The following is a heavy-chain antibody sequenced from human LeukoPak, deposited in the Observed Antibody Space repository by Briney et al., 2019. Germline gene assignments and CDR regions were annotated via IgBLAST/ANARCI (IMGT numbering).Heavy chain of an antibody. V-gene: IGHV1-3*04. D-gene: IGHD3-16*01. CDR3: ARGGNYVWGSPDDY. CDR1: GYTFNNYG. CDR2: INTGNGNT. J-gene: IGHJ4*02. Sequence: GAPVKVSCKTSGYTFNNYGMHWVRQAPRQSPEWMGWINTGNGNTKSSQKFQDRVTLTRDTSASTAYMELSSLRSEDTAVYYCARGGNYVWGSPDDYWGQGTLVTVSS.